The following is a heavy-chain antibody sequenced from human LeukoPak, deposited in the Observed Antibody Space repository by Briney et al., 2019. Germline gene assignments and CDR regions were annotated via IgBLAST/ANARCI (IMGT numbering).Heavy chain of an antibody. CDR3: ARGAYSRGWTTFDY. Sequence: GGSLRLSCAASGFTFSSYAMHWVRQAPGKGLVWVALISYNGSDKYYIDSVKGRFTIPRDNSKNTLYVQMNSLRAEDTAVYYCARGAYSRGWTTFDYWGQGILVTVSS. V-gene: IGHV3-30*04. CDR2: ISYNGSDK. D-gene: IGHD6-19*01. CDR1: GFTFSSYA. J-gene: IGHJ4*02.